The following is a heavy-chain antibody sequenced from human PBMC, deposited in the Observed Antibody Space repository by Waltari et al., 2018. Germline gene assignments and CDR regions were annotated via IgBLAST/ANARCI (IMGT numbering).Heavy chain of an antibody. CDR3: AQSDYPPVDRYYDFWSGYLYY. Sequence: EVQLVESGGGLVKPGGSLRLSCAASGFTFSSYSMNWVRQAPGKGLEWVSSISSSSSYIYYADSVKGRFTISRDNAKNSLYLQMNSLRAEDTAVYYCAQSDYPPVDRYYDFWSGYLYYWGQGTLVTVSS. CDR1: GFTFSSYS. CDR2: ISSSSSYI. V-gene: IGHV3-21*01. J-gene: IGHJ4*02. D-gene: IGHD3-3*01.